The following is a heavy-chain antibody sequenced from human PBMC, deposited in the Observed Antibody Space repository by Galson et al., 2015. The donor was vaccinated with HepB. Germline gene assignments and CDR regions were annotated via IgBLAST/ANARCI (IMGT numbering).Heavy chain of an antibody. V-gene: IGHV5-51*01. CDR3: AKGGLTVAGTWTAEDFQH. CDR1: GYTFTSYW. CDR2: LHPGDSDT. J-gene: IGHJ1*01. Sequence: QSGAEVKKPGESLTISCKGSGYTFTSYWIAWVRQMPGTGLEWLGILHPGDSDTRYSPSFHGTVTISADRSISTAYLQWSRLKASDTAMYYCAKGGLTVAGTWTAEDFQHWGQGTLVTVSS. D-gene: IGHD6-19*01.